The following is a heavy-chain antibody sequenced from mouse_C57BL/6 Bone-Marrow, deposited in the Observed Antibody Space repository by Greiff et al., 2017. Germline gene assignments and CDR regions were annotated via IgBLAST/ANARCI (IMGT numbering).Heavy chain of an antibody. D-gene: IGHD1-1*01. CDR3: ARWTTVVAFED. J-gene: IGHJ2*01. Sequence: QVHVKQSGAELARPGAPVKLSCKASGYTFTSYGISWVKQRTGQGLEWIGEIYPRSGNTYYNEKFKGKATLTADKSSSTAYMELRSLTSEDSAVYFCARWTTVVAFEDWGQGTTLTVSS. V-gene: IGHV1-81*01. CDR2: IYPRSGNT. CDR1: GYTFTSYG.